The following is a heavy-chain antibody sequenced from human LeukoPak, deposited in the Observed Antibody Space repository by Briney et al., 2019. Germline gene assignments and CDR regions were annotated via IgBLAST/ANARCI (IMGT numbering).Heavy chain of an antibody. CDR2: ISGSGGST. CDR3: AKMPLWFGEFLNNDY. V-gene: IGHV3-23*01. Sequence: GGSLRLSCAASGFTFSSYAMSWVRQAPGKGLERVSAISGSGGSTYYADSVKGRFTISRDNSKNTLYLQMNSLRAEDTAVYYCAKMPLWFGEFLNNDYWGQGTLVTVSS. D-gene: IGHD3-10*01. CDR1: GFTFSSYA. J-gene: IGHJ4*02.